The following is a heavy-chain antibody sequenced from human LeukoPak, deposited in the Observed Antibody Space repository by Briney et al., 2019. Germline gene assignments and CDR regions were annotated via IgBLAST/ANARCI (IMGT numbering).Heavy chain of an antibody. CDR2: ISWDGGST. Sequence: PGGSLRLSCAASGFTFDDYAMHWVRQAPGKGLEWVSLISWDGGSTYYADSVKGRFTISRDNSKNPLYLQMNSLRAEDTALYYCAKDRGRYYYYMDVWGKGTTVTVSS. D-gene: IGHD6-25*01. CDR1: GFTFDDYA. CDR3: AKDRGRYYYYMDV. J-gene: IGHJ6*03. V-gene: IGHV3-43D*04.